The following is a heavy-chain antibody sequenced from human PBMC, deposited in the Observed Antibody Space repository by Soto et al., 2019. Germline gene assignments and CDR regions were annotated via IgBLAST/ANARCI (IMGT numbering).Heavy chain of an antibody. V-gene: IGHV1-69*13. Sequence: GASVKVSCKASGGTFSSYAISWVRQAPGQGLEWMGGIIPIFGTANYAQKFQGRVTITADESTSTAYMELSSLRSEDTAVYYCARPRIAAAGYYYYGMDVWGQGTTVTVSS. CDR3: ARPRIAAAGYYYYGMDV. D-gene: IGHD6-13*01. J-gene: IGHJ6*02. CDR2: IIPIFGTA. CDR1: GGTFSSYA.